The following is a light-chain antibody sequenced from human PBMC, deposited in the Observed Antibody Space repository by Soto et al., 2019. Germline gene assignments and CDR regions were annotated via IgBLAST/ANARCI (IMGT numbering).Light chain of an antibody. CDR2: IEGSGSY. J-gene: IGLJ2*01. V-gene: IGLV4-60*03. Sequence: QLVLTQSSSASVSLGSSVKLTCTLSSGHSGYIIAWHQQQPGKAPRYLMKIEGSGSYDRGSGVPDRFSGSSSGADRYLTISNLQSEDEADYYCETWDSHTRVFCGGTTLTVL. CDR1: SGHSGYI. CDR3: ETWDSHTRV.